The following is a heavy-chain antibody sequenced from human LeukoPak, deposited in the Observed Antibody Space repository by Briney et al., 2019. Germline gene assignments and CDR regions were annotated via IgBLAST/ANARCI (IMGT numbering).Heavy chain of an antibody. D-gene: IGHD1-20*01. CDR2: IYYSGST. V-gene: IGHV4-39*01. Sequence: ETLSLTCTVSGGSISSSSYYWGWIRQPPGKGLEWIGSIYYSGSTYYNPSLKSRVTISVDTSKNQFSLKLSSVTAADTAVYYCARQGNNWNDPYYFDYRGQGTLVTVSS. J-gene: IGHJ4*02. CDR1: GGSISSSSYY. CDR3: ARQGNNWNDPYYFDY.